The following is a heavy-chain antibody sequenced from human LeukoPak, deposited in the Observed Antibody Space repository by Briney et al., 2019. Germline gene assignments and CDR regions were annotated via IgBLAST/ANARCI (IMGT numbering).Heavy chain of an antibody. V-gene: IGHV4-4*07. J-gene: IGHJ4*02. Sequence: PSETLSLTCTVSGGSISSYYWSWNRQPAGKGLEWIGHIYTSGSTNYNPSVKSRVTISVDTSKNQFSLKLSSVTAADTAMYYCARRHVQYSSSSDPYYFDYWGQGTLVTVSS. CDR2: IYTSGST. CDR1: GGSISSYY. D-gene: IGHD6-6*01. CDR3: ARRHVQYSSSSDPYYFDY.